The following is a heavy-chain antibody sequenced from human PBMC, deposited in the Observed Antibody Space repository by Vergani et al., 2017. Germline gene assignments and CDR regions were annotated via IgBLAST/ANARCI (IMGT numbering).Heavy chain of an antibody. V-gene: IGHV1-69*01. J-gene: IGHJ4*02. CDR3: ASGRIAASQSIDY. Sequence: QVQLVQSGAEVKKPGASVKVSCRASGYSFSSYDISWVRQATGQGLEWMGWIIPIFGTANYAQKFQGRVTITADESTTTAYMELSSLRSEDTAVYFCASGRIAASQSIDYWGQGTLVTVSS. CDR2: IIPIFGTA. CDR1: GYSFSSYD. D-gene: IGHD6-13*01.